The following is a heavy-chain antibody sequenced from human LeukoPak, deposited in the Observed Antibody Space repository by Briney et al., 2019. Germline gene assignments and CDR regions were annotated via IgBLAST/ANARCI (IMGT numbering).Heavy chain of an antibody. D-gene: IGHD4-11*01. CDR3: ARDAIVRDYSNSDY. V-gene: IGHV1-2*02. CDR1: GYTFTGYY. J-gene: IGHJ4*02. Sequence: GASVKVSCKASGYTFTGYYIHWVRQARGQGLEWMGWINPNSGGTKYEQKFQGRVTMTRDTSISTAYMELSRLTSDDTAVYYCARDAIVRDYSNSDYWGQGTLVTVSS. CDR2: INPNSGGT.